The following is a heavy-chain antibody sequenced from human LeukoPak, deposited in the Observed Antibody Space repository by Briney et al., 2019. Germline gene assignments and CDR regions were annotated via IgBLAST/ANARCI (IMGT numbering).Heavy chain of an antibody. J-gene: IGHJ4*02. D-gene: IGHD6-19*01. CDR3: ARESHQWLLHFDS. CDR1: VFILNIYA. Sequence: GGSLILSCAASVFILNIYAIGWVRQTPRKGLEWVSASGNDGKTYYTDSVQGRFTISRDNSKNTLFLQMNNLGAEDTAFYYCARESHQWLLHFDSWGQGTLVSVSS. V-gene: IGHV3-23*01. CDR2: SGNDGKT.